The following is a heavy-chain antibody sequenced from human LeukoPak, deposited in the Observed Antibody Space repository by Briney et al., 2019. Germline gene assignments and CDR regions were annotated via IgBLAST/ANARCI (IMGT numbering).Heavy chain of an antibody. CDR3: ARKSGRAFDI. CDR1: GYRFTRYW. Sequence: KPGGSLRLSCKGSGYRFTRYWISWVRQMPGKGLEWMGIIYPGESDTRYSQSFQGQVTISADKSISTAYLQWSSLKASDTAMYYCARKSGRAFDIWGQGTMVTVSS. J-gene: IGHJ3*02. V-gene: IGHV5-51*01. D-gene: IGHD2-15*01. CDR2: IYPGESDT.